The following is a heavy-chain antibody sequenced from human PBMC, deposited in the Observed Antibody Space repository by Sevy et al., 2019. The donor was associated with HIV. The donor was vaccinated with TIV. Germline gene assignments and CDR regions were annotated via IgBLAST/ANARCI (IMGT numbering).Heavy chain of an antibody. CDR2: ISGSGGST. V-gene: IGHV3-23*01. Sequence: GGPLRLSCAASGFTFSSYAMSWVRQAPGKGLEWVSAISGSGGSTYYADSVKGRFTISRDNSKNTLYLQMNSLRAEDTAVYYCAKRPNYYGSGSAFDYWGQGTLVTVSS. CDR1: GFTFSSYA. D-gene: IGHD3-10*01. CDR3: AKRPNYYGSGSAFDY. J-gene: IGHJ4*02.